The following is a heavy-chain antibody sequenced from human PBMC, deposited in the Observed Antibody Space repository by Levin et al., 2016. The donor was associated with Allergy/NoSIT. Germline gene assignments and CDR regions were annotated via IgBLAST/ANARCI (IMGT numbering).Heavy chain of an antibody. CDR3: ARDVAVAGTNYYGMDV. CDR2: INPSGGST. CDR1: GYTFTSYY. Sequence: ASVKVSCKASGYTFTSYYMHWVRQAPGQGLEWMGIINPSGGSTSYAQKFQGRVTMTRDTSTSTVYMELSSLRSEDTAVYYCARDVAVAGTNYYGMDVWGQGTTVTVSS. J-gene: IGHJ6*02. V-gene: IGHV1-46*01. D-gene: IGHD6-19*01.